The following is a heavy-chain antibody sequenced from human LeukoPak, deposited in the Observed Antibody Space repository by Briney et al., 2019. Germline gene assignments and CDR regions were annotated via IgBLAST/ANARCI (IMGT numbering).Heavy chain of an antibody. CDR1: GFTFSSYS. CDR2: ISSSSSYI. D-gene: IGHD3-3*01. CDR3: ARDLGMGVPFDY. J-gene: IGHJ4*02. Sequence: PGGSLRLSCAASGFTFSSYSMNWVRQAPGKGLEWVSSISSSSSYIYYADSVKGRFTISRDNAKNSLYLQMNSLRAEDTAVYYYARDLGMGVPFDYWGQGTLVTVSS. V-gene: IGHV3-21*01.